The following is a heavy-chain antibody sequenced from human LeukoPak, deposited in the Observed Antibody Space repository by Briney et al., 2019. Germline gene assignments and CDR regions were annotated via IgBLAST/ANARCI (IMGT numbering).Heavy chain of an antibody. Sequence: GGSLRLSCAASGFTFSSYAMHWVRQAPGKGLEWVAVISYDGSNKYYADSVKGRFTISRDNSKNTLYLQVNSLRAEDTAVYYCAKGGKWEETPFDYWGKGTLVTVSS. J-gene: IGHJ4*02. V-gene: IGHV3-30-3*01. CDR2: ISYDGSNK. CDR1: GFTFSSYA. CDR3: AKGGKWEETPFDY. D-gene: IGHD1-26*01.